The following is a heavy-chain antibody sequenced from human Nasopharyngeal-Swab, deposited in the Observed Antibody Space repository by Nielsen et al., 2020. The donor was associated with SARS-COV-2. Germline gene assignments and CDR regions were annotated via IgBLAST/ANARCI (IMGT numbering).Heavy chain of an antibody. CDR2: IYYSGST. D-gene: IGHD3-3*01. Sequence: SCTVSGGSISSSSYYWGWIRQPPGKGLEWIGSIYYSGSTYYNPSLKSRVTISVDTSKNQFSLKLSSVTAADTAVYYCARRFTDTIFGANNYYFDYWGQGTLVTVSS. CDR3: ARRFTDTIFGANNYYFDY. V-gene: IGHV4-39*07. CDR1: GGSISSSSYY. J-gene: IGHJ4*02.